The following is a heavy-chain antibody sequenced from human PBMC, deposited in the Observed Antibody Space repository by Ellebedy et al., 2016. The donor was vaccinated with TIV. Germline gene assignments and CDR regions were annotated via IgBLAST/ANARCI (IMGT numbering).Heavy chain of an antibody. CDR1: GFTFSSYS. J-gene: IGHJ1*01. D-gene: IGHD3-22*01. V-gene: IGHV3-21*01. Sequence: GGSLRLXXAASGFTFSSYSMNWVRQAPGKGLEWVSSISSSSSYIYYADSVKGRFTISRDNAKNSLYLQMNSLRAEDTAVYYCARGSMIVVVYFQHWGQGTLVTVSS. CDR3: ARGSMIVVVYFQH. CDR2: ISSSSSYI.